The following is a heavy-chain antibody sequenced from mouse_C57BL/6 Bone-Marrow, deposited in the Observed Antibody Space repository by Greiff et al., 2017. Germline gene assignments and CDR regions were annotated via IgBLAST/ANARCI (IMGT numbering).Heavy chain of an antibody. Sequence: DVKLQESGAELVRPGASVKLSCTASGFNIKDDYMHWVKQRPEQGLEWIGWIDPENGDTEYASKFQGKATITADTSSNTAYLQLSSLTSEDTAVYYCTTAGYGYYWGQGTTLTVSS. CDR1: GFNIKDDY. CDR2: IDPENGDT. D-gene: IGHD1-2*01. CDR3: TTAGYGYY. J-gene: IGHJ2*01. V-gene: IGHV14-4*01.